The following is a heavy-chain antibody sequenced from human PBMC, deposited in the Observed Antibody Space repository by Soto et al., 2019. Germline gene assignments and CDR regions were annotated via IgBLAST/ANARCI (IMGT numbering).Heavy chain of an antibody. Sequence: ASVKVSCKASGYTFTSYGISWVRQAPGQGLEWMGWISAYNGNTNYAQKLQGRVTMTTDTSTSTAYMELGSLRSDDTSVYYCVRNTYYDFWSGPTLIDYWGQGTLVTVSS. CDR3: VRNTYYDFWSGPTLIDY. D-gene: IGHD3-3*01. V-gene: IGHV1-18*01. J-gene: IGHJ4*02. CDR2: ISAYNGNT. CDR1: GYTFTSYG.